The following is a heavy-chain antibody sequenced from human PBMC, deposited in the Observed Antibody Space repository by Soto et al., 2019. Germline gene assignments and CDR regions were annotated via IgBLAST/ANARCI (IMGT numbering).Heavy chain of an antibody. CDR1: GGNFSGYI. CDR2: IYYSGST. V-gene: IGHV4-34*01. D-gene: IGHD2-21*02. J-gene: IGHJ5*02. CDR3: ARHPSDFWFDP. Sequence: SETLSLTSTVYGGNFSGYIWGWIRQPPGKGLEWIGQIYYSGSTYYNPSLKSRVTVSVDTSKNQFSLKLSSVTAADTAVYYCARHPSDFWFDPWGQGTLVTVSS.